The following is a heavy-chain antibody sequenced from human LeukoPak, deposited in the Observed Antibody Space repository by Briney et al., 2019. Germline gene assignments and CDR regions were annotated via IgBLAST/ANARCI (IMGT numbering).Heavy chain of an antibody. D-gene: IGHD6-19*01. Sequence: SGFTFSDYYMSWIRQAPGKGLEWISYITNSGSTTFYADSVKGRFIISRDNANNSLFLQMNSLRAEDTAVYYXXXFXSGXXQLWGQGTXVTVSS. V-gene: IGHV3-11*04. CDR2: ITNSGSTT. CDR1: GFTFSDYY. CDR3: XXFXSGXXQL. J-gene: IGHJ4*02.